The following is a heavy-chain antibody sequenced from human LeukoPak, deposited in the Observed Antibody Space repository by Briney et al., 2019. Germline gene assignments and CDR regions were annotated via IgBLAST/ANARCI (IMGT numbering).Heavy chain of an antibody. D-gene: IGHD6-13*01. CDR3: ARDGVAAAGPYFDN. V-gene: IGHV4-59*01. CDR1: GASISNYF. CDR2: IYYSGST. J-gene: IGHJ4*02. Sequence: SETLSLTCTVSGASISNYFWSWIRQPPGKGLEWIGYIYYSGSTNYNPSLKSRVTISVDTSKNQFSLKVSSVTAADTAVYYCARDGVAAAGPYFDNWGQGTLVTVSS.